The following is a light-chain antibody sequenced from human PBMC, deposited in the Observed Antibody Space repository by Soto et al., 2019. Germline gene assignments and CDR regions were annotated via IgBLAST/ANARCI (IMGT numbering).Light chain of an antibody. CDR3: QQYNNWPPVT. CDR1: RSVSSN. CDR2: AAS. J-gene: IGKJ1*01. V-gene: IGKV3-15*01. Sequence: EIVMTQSPATLSVSPGERATLSCRASRSVSSNLAWYQQKPGQAPRLLIYAASTRATGNPARFSGSGSGTEYTLTISSLQCEDFAVYYCQQYNNWPPVTFGQGTKVEIK.